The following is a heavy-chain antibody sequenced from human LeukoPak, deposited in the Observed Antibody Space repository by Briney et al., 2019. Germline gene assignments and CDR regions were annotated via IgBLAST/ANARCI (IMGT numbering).Heavy chain of an antibody. CDR2: INHSGST. CDR3: ARGLIVTETGNAFDI. Sequence: SEILSLTCTVSNYSIGSGYYWGWIRQAPGKGLEWIGEINHSGSTNYNPSLKSRVTISVDTSKNQFSLKLSSVTAADTAVYYCARGLIVTETGNAFDIWGQGTMVTVSS. V-gene: IGHV4-38-2*02. J-gene: IGHJ3*02. CDR1: NYSIGSGYY. D-gene: IGHD3-22*01.